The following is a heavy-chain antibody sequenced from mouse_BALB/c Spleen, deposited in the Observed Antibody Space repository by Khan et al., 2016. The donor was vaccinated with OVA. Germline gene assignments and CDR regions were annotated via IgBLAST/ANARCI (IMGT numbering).Heavy chain of an antibody. CDR2: IYPGNNDT. CDR1: GYIFTSYL. D-gene: IGHD2-12*01. Sequence: EVQLQQSGTVLARPGASVKMSCKASGYIFTSYLIHWVKQRPGQGLEWIGDIYPGNNDTTYNQKFKDKAKLTATTSASTAYMGLSSLTNEDSAVYYCTRGGYSSFAYWGQGTLVTVSA. V-gene: IGHV1-5*01. CDR3: TRGGYSSFAY. J-gene: IGHJ3*01.